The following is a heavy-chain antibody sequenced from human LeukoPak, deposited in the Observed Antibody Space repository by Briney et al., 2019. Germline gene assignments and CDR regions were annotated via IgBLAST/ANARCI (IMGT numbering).Heavy chain of an antibody. Sequence: GGSLRLSCAASGFTFSTYSMDWVRQTPGKGLEWVSSISSSSTYIYYADSVKGRFTISRDNAKNSLYLQMNSLRVEDTAVYYCAREPTAMILWGQGTLVTVSS. V-gene: IGHV3-21*01. CDR2: ISSSSTYI. CDR3: AREPTAMIL. CDR1: GFTFSTYS. J-gene: IGHJ4*02. D-gene: IGHD5-18*01.